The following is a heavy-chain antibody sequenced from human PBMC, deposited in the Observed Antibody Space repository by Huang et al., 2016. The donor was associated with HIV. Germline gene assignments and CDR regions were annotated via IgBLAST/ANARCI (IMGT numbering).Heavy chain of an antibody. D-gene: IGHD5-12*01. CDR1: GFSFANYA. Sequence: QVQLVESGGGVVQPGRSLRLSCAAVGFSFANYAMHWVRQAPGKRVEWVTFISNDGSRRYYADSVKGRFTISRDNFKNALYLQMNRLRGDDTAVYYCTREYTVAGAFDLWGQGTMVTVSS. V-gene: IGHV3-30-3*01. CDR3: TREYTVAGAFDL. CDR2: ISNDGSRR. J-gene: IGHJ3*01.